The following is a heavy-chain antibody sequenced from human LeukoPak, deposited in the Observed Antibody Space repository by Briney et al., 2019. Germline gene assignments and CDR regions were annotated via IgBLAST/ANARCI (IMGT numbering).Heavy chain of an antibody. J-gene: IGHJ5*02. D-gene: IGHD3-16*01. CDR2: IYYSGST. CDR3: ARGMITFGRGSYNWFDP. V-gene: IGHV4-59*01. Sequence: PSETLSLTCTVSGGSISSYYWSWTRQPPGKGLEWIGYIYYSGSTNYNPSLKSRVTISVDTSKNQFSLKLSSVTAADTAVYYCARGMITFGRGSYNWFDPWGQGTLVTVSS. CDR1: GGSISSYY.